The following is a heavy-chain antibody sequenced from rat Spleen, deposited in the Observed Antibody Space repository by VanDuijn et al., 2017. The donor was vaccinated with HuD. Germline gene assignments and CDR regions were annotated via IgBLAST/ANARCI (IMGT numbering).Heavy chain of an antibody. CDR2: LNSAGNT. CDR3: ARTYDGTYYQNWFAF. V-gene: IGHV3-3*01. D-gene: IGHD1-12*02. CDR1: FYSITSSYR. Sequence: VQLQESGPGLVKPSQSFSLTCSVTFYSITSSYRWNWIRKFPGNKLEWMGYLNSAGNTNYNPSHKGRISITRDTSKNQFFLQVNSVTAEDTATYYCARTYDGTYYQNWFAFWGQGTLVTVSS. J-gene: IGHJ3*01.